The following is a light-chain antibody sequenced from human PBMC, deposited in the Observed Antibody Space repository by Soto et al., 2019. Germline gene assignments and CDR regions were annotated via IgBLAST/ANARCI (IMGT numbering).Light chain of an antibody. Sequence: QSALTQPASVSGSHGQSVTISCTGTSGDVGGYRYVSWFQHHPGKAPKVIIYEVSNRASGVSNRFSGSKSGNTAFLTISGLQAEDEADYYCNSYTSSSAPYGFGTGTKVTVL. CDR3: NSYTSSSAPYG. V-gene: IGLV2-14*01. CDR2: EVS. CDR1: SGDVGGYRY. J-gene: IGLJ1*01.